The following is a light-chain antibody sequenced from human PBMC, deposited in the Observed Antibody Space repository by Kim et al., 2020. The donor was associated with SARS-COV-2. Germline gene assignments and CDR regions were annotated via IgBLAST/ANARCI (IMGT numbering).Light chain of an antibody. CDR2: AKY. V-gene: IGLV3-19*01. CDR3: NSRDSSGYQVI. J-gene: IGLJ2*01. CDR1: SRTPYF. Sequence: LGHTVRSTRQGDSRTPYFASWFQRRPRQAPVLVIYAKYNRPTGIPGRFSGYSSGNTASLTITGAQAEDEADYYCNSRDSSGYQVIFGGGTKLTVL.